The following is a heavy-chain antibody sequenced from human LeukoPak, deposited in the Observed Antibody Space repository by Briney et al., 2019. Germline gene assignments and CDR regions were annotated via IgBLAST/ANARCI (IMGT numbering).Heavy chain of an antibody. V-gene: IGHV3-21*01. CDR1: GFTFSSYS. CDR3: IRDLFDDYGLDY. CDR2: INSDSSLM. J-gene: IGHJ4*02. D-gene: IGHD3-16*01. Sequence: GGSLRLSCAASGFTFSSYSMNWVRQAPGKGLECVSSINSDSSLMFYAESVKGRFTISRDNARNSLYLQMNSLSAEDTAVYYCIRDLFDDYGLDYWGQGALVTVSS.